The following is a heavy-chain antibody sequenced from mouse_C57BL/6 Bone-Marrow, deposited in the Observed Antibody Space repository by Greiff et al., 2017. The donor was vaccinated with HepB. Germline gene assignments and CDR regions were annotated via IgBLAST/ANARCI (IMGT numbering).Heavy chain of an antibody. Sequence: EVQGVESGGGLVQPGGSMKLSCAASGFTFSDAWMDWVRQSPEKGLEWVAEIRNKANNHATYYAESVKGRFTISRDDSKSSVYLQMNSLRAEDTGIYYCTRPRVGYWYFDVWGTGTTVTVSS. CDR2: IRNKANNHAT. CDR3: TRPRVGYWYFDV. J-gene: IGHJ1*03. CDR1: GFTFSDAW. V-gene: IGHV6-6*01.